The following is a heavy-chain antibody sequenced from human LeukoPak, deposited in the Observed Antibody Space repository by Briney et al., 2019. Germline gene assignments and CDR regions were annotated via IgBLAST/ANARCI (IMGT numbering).Heavy chain of an antibody. CDR1: GFRCTAFW. CDR2: INQESTET. D-gene: IGHD2-15*01. Sequence: PGGSLRLSCAASGFRCTAFWMSWVRQAPGKGPEWVANINQESTETYYVDSVRGRFTISRDNAKNSLSLQMNSLRVEDTAVYYCAREVDRSFGYWGQGNLVTVSS. J-gene: IGHJ4*02. V-gene: IGHV3-7*01. CDR3: AREVDRSFGY.